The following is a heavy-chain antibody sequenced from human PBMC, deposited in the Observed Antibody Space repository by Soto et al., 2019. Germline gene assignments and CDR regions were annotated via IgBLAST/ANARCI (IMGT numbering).Heavy chain of an antibody. D-gene: IGHD5-12*01. CDR1: GGSISSYY. Sequence: SETLSLTCTVSGGSISSYYWSRIRQPPGKGLEWIGYIYYSGSTNYNPSLKSRVTISVDTSKNQFSLKLSSVTAADTAVYYCARGGIVATIPRFWGQGTLVTVS. CDR3: ARGGIVATIPRF. V-gene: IGHV4-59*01. J-gene: IGHJ4*02. CDR2: IYYSGST.